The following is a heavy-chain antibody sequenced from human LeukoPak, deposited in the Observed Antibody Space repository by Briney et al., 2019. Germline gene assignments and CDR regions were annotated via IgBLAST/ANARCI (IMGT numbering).Heavy chain of an antibody. CDR2: ISSSSYI. J-gene: IGHJ4*02. D-gene: IGHD3-16*01. CDR3: ARGGPTSKGY. Sequence: GGFLRLSCAASGFTFSSYSMNWVRQAPGKGLEWVSSISSSSYIYYADSVKGRFTISRDNAKNSLYLQMNSLRAEDTAVYYCARGGPTSKGYWGQGTLVTVSS. V-gene: IGHV3-21*01. CDR1: GFTFSSYS.